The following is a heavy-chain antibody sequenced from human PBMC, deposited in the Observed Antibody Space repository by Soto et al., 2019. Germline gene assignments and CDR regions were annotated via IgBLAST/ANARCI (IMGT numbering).Heavy chain of an antibody. D-gene: IGHD4-4*01. CDR3: ARVLGGMATVPFDY. CDR1: GFTFSSYA. V-gene: IGHV3-30-3*01. J-gene: IGHJ4*02. Sequence: GGSVRLSCAASGFTFSSYAMHWVRQAPGTGLEWVAVISYEGSNKYYADSVKGRFTISRDNSKNTLYLQMNSLRTEDTAVYYCARVLGGMATVPFDYWGQGALVTVSS. CDR2: ISYEGSNK.